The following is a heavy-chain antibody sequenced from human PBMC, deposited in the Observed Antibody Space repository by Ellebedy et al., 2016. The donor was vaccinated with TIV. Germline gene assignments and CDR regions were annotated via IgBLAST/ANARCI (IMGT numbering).Heavy chain of an antibody. V-gene: IGHV3-23*01. CDR1: GFTFSSYA. J-gene: IGHJ4*02. D-gene: IGHD2-8*01. CDR3: AKEIGEVGVPLFDY. Sequence: GESLKISCVASGFTFSSYAMSWVRQAPGKGLEGVSGIYRCDGRTFYTDSVKRRFTISRDNSKNTLYLQMYSLGAEDTAIFYCAKEIGEVGVPLFDYWGQGTLVTVSS. CDR2: IYRCDGRT.